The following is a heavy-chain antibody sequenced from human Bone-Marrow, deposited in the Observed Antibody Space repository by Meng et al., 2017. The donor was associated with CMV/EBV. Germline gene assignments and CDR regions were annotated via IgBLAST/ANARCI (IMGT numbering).Heavy chain of an antibody. V-gene: IGHV3-23*03. CDR2: IYSGGSST. Sequence: GESLKISCSASGFTFSNFAMSWVRQAPGKGLEWVSVIYSGGSSTYYADSVKGRFTISRDNSKNTLYLQMNSLRAEDTAVYYCAKRVSSVGAISDWGQGTLVTVSS. CDR1: GFTFSNFA. J-gene: IGHJ4*02. CDR3: AKRVSSVGAISD. D-gene: IGHD1-26*01.